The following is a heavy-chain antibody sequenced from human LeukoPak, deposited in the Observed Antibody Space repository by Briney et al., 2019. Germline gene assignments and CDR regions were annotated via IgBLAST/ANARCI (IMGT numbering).Heavy chain of an antibody. J-gene: IGHJ1*01. D-gene: IGHD4-17*01. V-gene: IGHV4-59*01. CDR2: IYYSGST. CDR1: GGSISSYY. Sequence: SETLSLTCTVSGGSISSYYWSWIRQPPGKGLEWTGYIYYSGSTNYNPSLKSRVTISVDTSKNQFSLKLSSVTAADTAVYYCARAGDYGNFQHWGQGTLVTVSS. CDR3: ARAGDYGNFQH.